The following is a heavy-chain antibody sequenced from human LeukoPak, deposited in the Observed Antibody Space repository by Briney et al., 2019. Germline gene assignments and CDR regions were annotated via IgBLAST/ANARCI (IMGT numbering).Heavy chain of an antibody. CDR3: ARGAAGYSYG. D-gene: IGHD5-18*01. CDR2: IYYSGST. Sequence: SETLSLTCTVSGGSTSSYYWSWIRQPPGKGLEWIGHIYYSGSTNSNPSLKSRVTMSIDTSKNQFSLKLSSVTAADTAVYYCARGAAGYSYGWGQGTLVTVSS. CDR1: GGSTSSYY. V-gene: IGHV4-59*01. J-gene: IGHJ4*02.